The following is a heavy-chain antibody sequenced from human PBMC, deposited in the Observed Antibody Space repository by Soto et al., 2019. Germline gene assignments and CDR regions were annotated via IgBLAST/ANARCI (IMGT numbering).Heavy chain of an antibody. J-gene: IGHJ6*02. Sequence: VQLVESGGGVVQPGRSLRLSCAASAFSFSSYGMHWVRQAPGKGLEWVAVISYDGSHKYYADSVKGRFTISRDNSKNTLYLQMNSLRAEDTALFYCAKGAAAGTYYYYYALDVWGQGTTVTVSS. CDR3: AKGAAAGTYYYYYALDV. D-gene: IGHD6-13*01. V-gene: IGHV3-30*18. CDR1: AFSFSSYG. CDR2: ISYDGSHK.